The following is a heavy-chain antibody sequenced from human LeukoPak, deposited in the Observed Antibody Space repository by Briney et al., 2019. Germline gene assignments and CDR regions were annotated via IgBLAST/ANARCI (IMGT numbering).Heavy chain of an antibody. D-gene: IGHD2-15*01. CDR1: GGSISSYY. V-gene: IGHV4-59*01. CDR3: ARAHCSGGSCYPDY. Sequence: SETLSLTCTVSGGSISSYYWSWIRQPPGKGLEWIGYIYYSGSTNYDPSLKSRVTISVDTSKNQFSLKLSSVTAADTDVYYCARAHCSGGSCYPDYWGQGTLVTVSS. J-gene: IGHJ4*02. CDR2: IYYSGST.